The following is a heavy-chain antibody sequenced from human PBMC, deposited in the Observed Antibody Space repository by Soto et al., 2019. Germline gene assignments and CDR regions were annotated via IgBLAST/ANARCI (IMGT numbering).Heavy chain of an antibody. CDR1: GFTFSSYA. CDR2: ISGSGGST. V-gene: IGHV3-23*01. Sequence: GGSLRLSCAASGFTFSSYAMSWVRQAPGKGLEWVSAISGSGGSTYYADSVKGRFTISRDNSKNPLYLQMNSLRAEDTAVYYCAKRGPYSSGWSNSLYWGQGTLVTVSS. J-gene: IGHJ4*02. CDR3: AKRGPYSSGWSNSLY. D-gene: IGHD6-19*01.